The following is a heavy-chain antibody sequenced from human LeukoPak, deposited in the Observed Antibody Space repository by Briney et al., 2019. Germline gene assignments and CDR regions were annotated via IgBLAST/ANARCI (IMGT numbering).Heavy chain of an antibody. CDR1: GFTFSSHN. CDR2: ISGGSAYI. J-gene: IGHJ4*02. Sequence: GGSLRLSCAASGFTFSSHNMNWVRQAPGKGLEWVSSISGGSAYIYFAHSVKGRFTISRDNAMNSLYLQMNSLRAEDTGVYYCARGKPLDYWGQGTLVTVSS. V-gene: IGHV3-21*01. CDR3: ARGKPLDY.